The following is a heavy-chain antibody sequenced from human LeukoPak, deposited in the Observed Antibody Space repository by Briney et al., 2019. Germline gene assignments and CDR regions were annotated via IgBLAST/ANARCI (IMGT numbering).Heavy chain of an antibody. J-gene: IGHJ4*02. V-gene: IGHV3-48*04. D-gene: IGHD2-2*02. CDR2: ISSSISTI. CDR3: AREPLDSAVVPAAIRGTYFDC. Sequence: GGSLRLSSAASGVTFSSYSMNWGRQAPGKGREWVSYISSSISTIYYADSVKARFTISRDNTKNSLYLQMNSLRAEDTTVYYCAREPLDSAVVPAAIRGTYFDCWGQGTLVTVSS. CDR1: GVTFSSYS.